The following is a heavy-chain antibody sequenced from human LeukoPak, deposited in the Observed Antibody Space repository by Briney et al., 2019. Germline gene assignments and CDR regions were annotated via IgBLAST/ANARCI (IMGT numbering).Heavy chain of an antibody. Sequence: PSETLSLTCTVSGGSISSYYWSWIRQPPGKGLEWIGYIYYSGSTNYNPSLKSRVTISVDTSKNQFSLKLNSVTAADTAVYYCARHPSGYSYGRDWGQGTLVTVSS. V-gene: IGHV4-59*08. CDR1: GGSISSYY. CDR2: IYYSGST. D-gene: IGHD5-18*01. CDR3: ARHPSGYSYGRD. J-gene: IGHJ4*02.